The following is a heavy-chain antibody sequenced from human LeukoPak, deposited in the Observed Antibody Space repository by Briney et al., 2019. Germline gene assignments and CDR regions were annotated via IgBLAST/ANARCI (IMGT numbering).Heavy chain of an antibody. CDR3: ARVSDSSGYYYEGA. J-gene: IGHJ5*02. Sequence: SETLSLTCAVSGGSISSGGYSWSWIRQPPGKGLEWIGYIFDSGSTYYSPSLKSRVTISVERSRNQFSLQLSSVTAADTAVYYCARVSDSSGYYYEGAWGQGTLVTVSS. D-gene: IGHD3-22*01. V-gene: IGHV4-30-2*01. CDR2: IFDSGST. CDR1: GGSISSGGYS.